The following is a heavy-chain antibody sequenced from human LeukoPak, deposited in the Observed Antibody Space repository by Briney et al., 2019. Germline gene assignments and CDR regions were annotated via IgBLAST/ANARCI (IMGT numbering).Heavy chain of an antibody. D-gene: IGHD6-6*01. J-gene: IGHJ4*02. Sequence: PSETLSLTCALYGGSFSGYYWSRIPQPPGKGLGWIGEINHSGSTNYNPSLKSRVTISVDTSKNQFSLKLSSVTAADTAVYYCARVMIAARSPFDYWGQGTLVTVSS. V-gene: IGHV4-34*01. CDR2: INHSGST. CDR3: ARVMIAARSPFDY. CDR1: GGSFSGYY.